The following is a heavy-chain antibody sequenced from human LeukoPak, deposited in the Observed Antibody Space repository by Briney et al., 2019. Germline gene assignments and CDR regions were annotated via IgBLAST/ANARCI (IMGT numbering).Heavy chain of an antibody. D-gene: IGHD3-22*01. J-gene: IGHJ4*02. Sequence: GGSRRLSCAASGFTFSSYSMNWVRQAPGKGLEWVSSISSSSSYIYYADSVKGRFTISRDNAKNSLYLQMNSLRAEDTAVYYCARDRDYYDSSDYFDYWGQGTLVTVSS. CDR3: ARDRDYYDSSDYFDY. CDR1: GFTFSSYS. CDR2: ISSSSSYI. V-gene: IGHV3-21*01.